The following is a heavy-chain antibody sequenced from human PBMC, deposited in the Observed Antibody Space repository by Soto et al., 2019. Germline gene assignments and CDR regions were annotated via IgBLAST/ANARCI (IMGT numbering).Heavy chain of an antibody. CDR3: ESVSGYNDKRFDP. CDR2: ISTSGSAK. Sequence: GGSLRLSCAASGFTFSSYEMNWVRRAPGKGLEWVSYISTSGSAKYYADSVKGRFTISRDNAKNSPYLQMNSLRAEDTAVYYCESVSGYNDKRFDPWGQGTLVTVSS. CDR1: GFTFSSYE. V-gene: IGHV3-48*03. D-gene: IGHD3-22*01. J-gene: IGHJ5*02.